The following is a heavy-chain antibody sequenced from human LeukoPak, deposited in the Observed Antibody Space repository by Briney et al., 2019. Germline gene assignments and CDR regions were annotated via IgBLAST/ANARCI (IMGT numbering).Heavy chain of an antibody. CDR1: GFNFSNYD. CDR2: IRYDGSDK. Sequence: PGGSLRLSCAASGFNFSNYDMHWVRQAPGKGLEWVAFIRYDGSDKYYADSVKGRFTISRDNSKNTPYLQMNSLRTDDTAVYHCAKGDTSWGQGTLVTVSS. J-gene: IGHJ5*02. CDR3: AKGDTS. V-gene: IGHV3-30*02. D-gene: IGHD2-21*02.